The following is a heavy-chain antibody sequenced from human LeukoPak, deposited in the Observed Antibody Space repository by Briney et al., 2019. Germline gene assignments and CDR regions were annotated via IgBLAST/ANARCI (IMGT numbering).Heavy chain of an antibody. V-gene: IGHV4-30-4*01. CDR2: TYYSGST. D-gene: IGHD2-2*02. J-gene: IGHJ4*02. CDR1: GGSISSGDYY. Sequence: SQTLSLTCTVSGGSISSGDYYWSWIRQPPGKGLEWIGYTYYSGSTYYNPSLKSRVTISVDTSKNQFSLKLSSVTAADTAVYYCARGARDLGYCSSTSCYNYFDYWGQGTLVTVSS. CDR3: ARGARDLGYCSSTSCYNYFDY.